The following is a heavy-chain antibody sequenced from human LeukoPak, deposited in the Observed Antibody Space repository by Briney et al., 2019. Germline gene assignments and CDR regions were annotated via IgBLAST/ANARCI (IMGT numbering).Heavy chain of an antibody. CDR2: ISGSGGST. CDR1: GGSFSGYY. D-gene: IGHD1-26*01. Sequence: ETLSLTCAVYGGSFSGYYWSWVRQAPGKGLEWVSAISGSGGSTYYADSVKGRFTISRDNSKNTLYLQMNSLRAEDTAVYYCAKESGSYHSGGYYFDYWGQGTLVTVSS. J-gene: IGHJ4*02. V-gene: IGHV3-23*01. CDR3: AKESGSYHSGGYYFDY.